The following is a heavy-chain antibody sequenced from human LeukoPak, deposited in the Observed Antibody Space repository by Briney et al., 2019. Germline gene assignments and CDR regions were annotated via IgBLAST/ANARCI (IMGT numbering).Heavy chain of an antibody. Sequence: GGSLRLSCAASGFTFSSYSMSWVRQAPGKGLEWVSSISSSSSYIYYADSVKGRFTISRDNAKNSLYLQMNSLRAEDTAVYYCARDLYDFWSGYYRGDWFDPWGQGTLVTVSS. V-gene: IGHV3-21*01. J-gene: IGHJ5*02. D-gene: IGHD3-3*01. CDR2: ISSSSSYI. CDR3: ARDLYDFWSGYYRGDWFDP. CDR1: GFTFSSYS.